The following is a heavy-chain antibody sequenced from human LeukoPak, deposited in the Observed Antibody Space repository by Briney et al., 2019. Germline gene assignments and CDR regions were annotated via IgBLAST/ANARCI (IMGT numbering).Heavy chain of an antibody. CDR3: ARSLGSCSTTTCYDNWLDP. Sequence: SETLSLTCAVYGGSFSGYYWSWIRQPPGKGLEWIGEINHSGSTNYNPSLKSRVTISVDTSKNQFSLKLSSVTAADTAVYYCARSLGSCSTTTCYDNWLDPWGQGTLVTVSS. CDR1: GGSFSGYY. CDR2: INHSGST. J-gene: IGHJ5*02. D-gene: IGHD2-2*01. V-gene: IGHV4-34*01.